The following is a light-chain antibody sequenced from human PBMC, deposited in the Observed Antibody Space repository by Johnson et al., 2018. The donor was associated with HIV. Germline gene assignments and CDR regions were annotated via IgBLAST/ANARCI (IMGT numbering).Light chain of an antibody. CDR1: SSNIGNNY. Sequence: QSVLTQPPSVSAAPGQKVTISCSGSSSNIGNNYVSWYQQLPGTAPKLLIYENNKRPSGIPDQFSGSKSGRSAPRGTTGLQTGDEADYYCGTWDSSLSVNYVFGTGTKVTVL. J-gene: IGLJ1*01. CDR3: GTWDSSLSVNYV. CDR2: ENN. V-gene: IGLV1-51*02.